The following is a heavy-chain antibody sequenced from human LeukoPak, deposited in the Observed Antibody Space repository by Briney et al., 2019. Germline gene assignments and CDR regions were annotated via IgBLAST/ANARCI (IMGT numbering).Heavy chain of an antibody. Sequence: SETLSLTCTVSSGSISSSGYYWGWIRQAPGKGLEWIGSIYYTGSTYYNPSLKSRVTISVDASKNQFSLKLSSVTAADTAVYYCARGVYFVASYSMDVWGQGTTVTVSS. D-gene: IGHD3-9*01. CDR2: IYYTGST. CDR1: SGSISSSGYY. V-gene: IGHV4-39*01. J-gene: IGHJ6*02. CDR3: ARGVYFVASYSMDV.